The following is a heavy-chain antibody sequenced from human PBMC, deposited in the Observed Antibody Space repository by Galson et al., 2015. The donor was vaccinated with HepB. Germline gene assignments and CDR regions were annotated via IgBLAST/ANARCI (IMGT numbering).Heavy chain of an antibody. J-gene: IGHJ3*02. V-gene: IGHV1-18*01. Sequence: SCAASGYTFTSYGISWVRQAPGQGLEWMGWISAYNGNTNYAQKLQGRVTMTTDTSTSTAYMELRSLRSDDTAVYYCARLSGYSYGPHAFDIWGQGTMVTVSS. CDR2: ISAYNGNT. D-gene: IGHD5-18*01. CDR1: GYTFTSYG. CDR3: ARLSGYSYGPHAFDI.